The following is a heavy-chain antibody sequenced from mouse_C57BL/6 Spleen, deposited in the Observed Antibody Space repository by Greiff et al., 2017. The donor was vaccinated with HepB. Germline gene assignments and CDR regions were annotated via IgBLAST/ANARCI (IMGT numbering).Heavy chain of an antibody. J-gene: IGHJ2*01. D-gene: IGHD2-4*01. CDR1: GYTFTSYW. V-gene: IGHV1-69*01. Sequence: LKQPGAELVMPGASVKLSCKASGYTFTSYWMHWVKQRPGQGLEWIGEIDPSDSYTNYNQKFKGKSTLTVDKSSSTAYMQLSSLTSEDSAVYYCARWNYDYDDYWGQGTTLTVSS. CDR3: ARWNYDYDDY. CDR2: IDPSDSYT.